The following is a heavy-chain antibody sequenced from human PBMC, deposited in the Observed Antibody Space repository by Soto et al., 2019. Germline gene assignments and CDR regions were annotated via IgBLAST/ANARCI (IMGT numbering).Heavy chain of an antibody. CDR3: ATGGYEATGDSFLGWGPDC. V-gene: IGHV4-30-4*01. CDR2: IYYSGNT. D-gene: IGHD2-21*01. J-gene: IGHJ4*02. CDR1: GVSITSGSYY. Sequence: HVQLQESGSGPVKPSQTLSLSCTVSGVSITSGSYYWTWVRQPPGKGLEWMGYIYYSGNTYYNPSFNCHATISVDKSKNQFLLKLSSVTAADPAVYYCATGGYEATGDSFLGWGPDCWGQGTLVTVCS.